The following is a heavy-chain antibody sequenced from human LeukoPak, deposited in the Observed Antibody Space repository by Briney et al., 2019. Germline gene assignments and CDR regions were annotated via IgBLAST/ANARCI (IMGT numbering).Heavy chain of an antibody. CDR3: ARGWHDYVWGSYINWFDP. Sequence: SETLSLTCTVSGGSVSSGSYYWSWIRQPPGKGLEWIGYIYYSGSTNYNPSLKSRVTISVDTSKNQFSLKLSSVTAAGTAVYYCARGWHDYVWGSYINWFDPWGQGTLVTVSS. CDR1: GGSVSSGSYY. D-gene: IGHD3-16*01. CDR2: IYYSGST. V-gene: IGHV4-61*01. J-gene: IGHJ5*02.